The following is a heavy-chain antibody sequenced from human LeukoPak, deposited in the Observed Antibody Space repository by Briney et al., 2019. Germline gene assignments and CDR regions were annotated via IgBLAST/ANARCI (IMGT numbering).Heavy chain of an antibody. CDR2: ISYDGSNK. CDR3: AKDDRQWLVEAHYFDY. Sequence: GGSLRLSCAASGFTFSSYGMHWVRQAPGKGLEWVAVISYDGSNKYYADSVKGRFTISRDNSKNTLYLQMNSLRAEDTAVYYCAKDDRQWLVEAHYFDYWGQGTLVTVSS. D-gene: IGHD6-19*01. CDR1: GFTFSSYG. J-gene: IGHJ4*02. V-gene: IGHV3-30*18.